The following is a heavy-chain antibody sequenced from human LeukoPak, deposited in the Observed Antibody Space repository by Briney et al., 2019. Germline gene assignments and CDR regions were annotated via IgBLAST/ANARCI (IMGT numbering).Heavy chain of an antibody. CDR3: ARFGSGTSSGDY. CDR1: GDSISDYY. CDR2: VHYTGRT. V-gene: IGHV4-59*01. Sequence: SETLSLTCTVSGDSISDYYWSWIRQPPGKGLEWIGYVHYTGRTDYNPSLKSRVTISIDTSKNQFSLRLSSVTAADTAVYYCARFGSGTSSGDYWGQGTLVTVSS. D-gene: IGHD3-10*01. J-gene: IGHJ4*02.